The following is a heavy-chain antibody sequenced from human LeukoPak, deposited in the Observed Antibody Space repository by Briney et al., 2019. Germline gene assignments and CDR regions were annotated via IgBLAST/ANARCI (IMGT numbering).Heavy chain of an antibody. V-gene: IGHV3-66*01. CDR1: GFTVSRNY. D-gene: IGHD3-16*01. CDR2: IHSGGST. Sequence: PGGSLRLSCAASGFTVSRNYMSWVRQAPGKGLEWVSVIHSGGSTYYADSMKGRFTISRDNSKNTLYLQMNSLRAEDTAVYYCARDPGGNQNGFDIWGQGTMVTVSS. CDR3: ARDPGGNQNGFDI. J-gene: IGHJ3*02.